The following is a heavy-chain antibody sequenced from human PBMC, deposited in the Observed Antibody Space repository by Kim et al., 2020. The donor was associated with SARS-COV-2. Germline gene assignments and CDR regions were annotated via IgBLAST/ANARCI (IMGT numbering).Heavy chain of an antibody. CDR2: IYYSGST. CDR3: ARDSDDAFDI. V-gene: IGHV4-59*13. J-gene: IGHJ3*02. CDR1: GGSISSYY. Sequence: SETLSLTCTVSGGSISSYYWSWIRQPPGKGLEWIGYIYYSGSTIYNPSLKSRVTISVDTSKNQFSLKLSSVTAADTAVYYCARDSDDAFDIWGQGTMVTV.